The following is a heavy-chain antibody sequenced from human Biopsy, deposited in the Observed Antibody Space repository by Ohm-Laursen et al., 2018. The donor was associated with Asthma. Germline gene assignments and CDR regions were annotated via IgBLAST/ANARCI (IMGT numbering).Heavy chain of an antibody. Sequence: TLSLTCTVSGGSMTPTSHYWDWIRQAPGKGLEWIGYISYEGKTSYNPSLKNRVTISRDTSKNQFSLRLTSVTAADTAVYFYARRITIFGVVQKDHGMDAWGQGTTVIVSS. CDR1: GGSMTPTSHY. CDR3: ARRITIFGVVQKDHGMDA. D-gene: IGHD3-3*01. V-gene: IGHV4-39*01. CDR2: ISYEGKT. J-gene: IGHJ6*02.